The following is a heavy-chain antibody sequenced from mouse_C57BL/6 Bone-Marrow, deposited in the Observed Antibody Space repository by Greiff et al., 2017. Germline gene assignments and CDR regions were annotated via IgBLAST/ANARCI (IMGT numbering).Heavy chain of an antibody. CDR3: AIRDYSNYEGAMDY. J-gene: IGHJ4*01. D-gene: IGHD2-5*01. V-gene: IGHV5-6*02. CDR1: GFTFSSYG. Sequence: EVKLVESGGDLVKPGGSLKLSCAASGFTFSSYGMSWVRQTPDKRLEWVATISSGGSYTYYPDSVKGRFTISRDNAKNTLYMQISRLKSEDTAMYYCAIRDYSNYEGAMDYWGQGTTVTVSS. CDR2: ISSGGSYT.